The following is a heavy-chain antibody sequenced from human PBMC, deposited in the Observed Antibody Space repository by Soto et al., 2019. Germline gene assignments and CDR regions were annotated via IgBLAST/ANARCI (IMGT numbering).Heavy chain of an antibody. V-gene: IGHV4-31*03. CDR2: IYYSGST. J-gene: IGHJ6*02. D-gene: IGHD2-2*01. Sequence: KTSETLSLTCTVSGGSISSGGYYWSWIRQHPGKGLEWIGYIYYSGSTYYNPSLKSRVTISVDTSKNQFSLKLSSVTAADTAVYYCARDDRSAAMDYYYYGMDVWGQGTTVTVSS. CDR3: ARDDRSAAMDYYYYGMDV. CDR1: GGSISSGGYY.